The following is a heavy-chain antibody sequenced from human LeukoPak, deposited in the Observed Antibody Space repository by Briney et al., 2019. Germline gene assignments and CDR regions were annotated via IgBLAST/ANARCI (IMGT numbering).Heavy chain of an antibody. CDR3: ARANYDFWSGPGRYYYYMDV. V-gene: IGHV4-34*01. D-gene: IGHD3-3*01. Sequence: SETLSLTCAVYGGSFSGYYWSWIRQPPGKGLEWIGEINHSGSTNYNPSLKSRVTISVDTSKNQFSLKLSSVTAADTAVYYCARANYDFWSGPGRYYYYMDVWGKGTTVTVSS. CDR1: GGSFSGYY. CDR2: INHSGST. J-gene: IGHJ6*03.